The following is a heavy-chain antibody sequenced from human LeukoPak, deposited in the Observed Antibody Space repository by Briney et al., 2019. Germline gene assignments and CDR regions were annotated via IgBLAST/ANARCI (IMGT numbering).Heavy chain of an antibody. J-gene: IGHJ5*02. D-gene: IGHD2-15*01. CDR3: ARAGGYSSGGSCYRWFDP. CDR2: SNPNSGGT. CDR1: GYTFTGYY. V-gene: IGHV1-2*02. Sequence: ASVRVSCKASGYTFTGYYMHWVRQAPGQGLEWIGWSNPNSGGTNYAQKFQGRVTMTRDTSISTAYMELSRLRSDDTAVYYSARAGGYSSGGSCYRWFDPWGQGTLVTVSS.